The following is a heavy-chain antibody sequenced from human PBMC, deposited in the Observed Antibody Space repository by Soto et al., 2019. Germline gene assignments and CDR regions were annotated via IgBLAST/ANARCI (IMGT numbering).Heavy chain of an antibody. CDR1: DVYISSGDYY. Sequence: SEPLSLTCTVFDVYISSGDYYWSWKSQPPGKGLEWIGYIYYSGSTYYNPSLKSRVTISVDTSKNQFSLKLSSVTAADTAVYYCAREGYYYDSSGYYPNWFDPWGQGTLVTVSS. CDR2: IYYSGST. D-gene: IGHD3-22*01. CDR3: AREGYYYDSSGYYPNWFDP. V-gene: IGHV4-30-4*01. J-gene: IGHJ5*02.